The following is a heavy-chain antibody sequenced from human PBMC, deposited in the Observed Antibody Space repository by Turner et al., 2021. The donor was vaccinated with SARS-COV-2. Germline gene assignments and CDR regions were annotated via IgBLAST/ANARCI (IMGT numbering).Heavy chain of an antibody. CDR1: GYTFTAFY. D-gene: IGHD3-16*01. CDR3: ARGIMTGNCDALDI. V-gene: IGHV1-2*02. CDR2: INPNNGVT. J-gene: IGHJ3*02. Sequence: GYTFTAFYITWVRQAPGLGPEWMGYINPNNGVTHYGQKFQGRVTMTRDTSIDTAYLDVISLDSDDTAVYYCARGIMTGNCDALDIWGQGTLVTVSS.